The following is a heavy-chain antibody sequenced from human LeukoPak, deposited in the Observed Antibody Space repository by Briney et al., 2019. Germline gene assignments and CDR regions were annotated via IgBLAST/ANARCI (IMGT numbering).Heavy chain of an antibody. CDR2: ISSSSSII. V-gene: IGHV3-48*01. J-gene: IGHJ4*02. D-gene: IGHD5-18*01. CDR3: ARARGYSYGYSDY. Sequence: GGSLRLSCAGSGFTFSSYSMNWVRQAPGKGLEWVSYISSSSSIIDYADSVKGRFTISRGNAKNSLYLQMNSLRAEDTAVYYCARARGYSYGYSDYWGQGTLVTVSS. CDR1: GFTFSSYS.